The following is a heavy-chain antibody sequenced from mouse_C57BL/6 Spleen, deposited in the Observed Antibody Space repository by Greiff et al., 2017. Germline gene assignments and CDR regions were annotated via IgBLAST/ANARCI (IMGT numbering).Heavy chain of an antibody. J-gene: IGHJ4*01. CDR1: GYTFTSYW. Sequence: QVQLQQPGAELVKPGASVKLSCKASGYTFTSYWMQWVKQRPGQGLEWIGEIDPSDSYTNYNQKFKGKATLTVDTSSSTAYMQLSSLTSEDSAVYYCARSYDGYYDAMDYWGQGTSVTVSS. D-gene: IGHD2-3*01. V-gene: IGHV1-50*01. CDR2: IDPSDSYT. CDR3: ARSYDGYYDAMDY.